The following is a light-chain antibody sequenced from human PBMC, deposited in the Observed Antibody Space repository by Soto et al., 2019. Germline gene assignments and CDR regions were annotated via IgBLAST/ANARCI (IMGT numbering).Light chain of an antibody. CDR3: QQYNSYSWT. CDR1: QTITRW. V-gene: IGKV1-5*01. Sequence: DIQMNHSPSTLSASVGYSVTITRLAIQTITRWMSWYQQKPGKAPKLLIYDPSTLESGVPSRFSGSRSGTEFTLTISSLQPDDFATYYCQQYNSYSWTVGQGATGAIK. CDR2: DPS. J-gene: IGKJ1*01.